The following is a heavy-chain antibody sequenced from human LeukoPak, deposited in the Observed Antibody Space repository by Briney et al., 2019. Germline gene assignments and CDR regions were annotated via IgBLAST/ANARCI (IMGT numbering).Heavy chain of an antibody. D-gene: IGHD2-2*01. Sequence: GGSLRLSCAASGFTFSNYAMNWVRQAPGKGLEWVSSITSVSSYKYYADSAKGRFTISRDNAKNSLFLQMNSLRAEDTAIYYCARDPTADDYWGQGTLVTVSS. J-gene: IGHJ4*02. V-gene: IGHV3-21*01. CDR3: ARDPTADDY. CDR2: ITSVSSYK. CDR1: GFTFSNYA.